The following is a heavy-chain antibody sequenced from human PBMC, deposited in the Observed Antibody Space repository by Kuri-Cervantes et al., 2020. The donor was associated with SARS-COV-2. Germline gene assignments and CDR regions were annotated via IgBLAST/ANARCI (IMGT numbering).Heavy chain of an antibody. CDR3: ARRGDYSSGWYGGWYFDY. V-gene: IGHV4-59*08. CDR2: IYYSGST. Sequence: SETLFLTCTVSGGSISSYYWSWIRQPPGKGLEWIGYIYYSGSTNYNPSLKSRVTISVDTSKNQFSLKLSSVTAADTAVYYCARRGDYSSGWYGGWYFDYWGHGTLVTVSS. D-gene: IGHD6-19*01. CDR1: GGSISSYY. J-gene: IGHJ4*01.